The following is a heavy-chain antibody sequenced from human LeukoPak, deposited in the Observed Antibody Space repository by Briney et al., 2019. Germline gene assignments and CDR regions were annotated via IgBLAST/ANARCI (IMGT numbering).Heavy chain of an antibody. CDR2: ISGSGGST. J-gene: IGHJ4*02. V-gene: IGHV3-23*01. CDR1: GFTFSSYA. Sequence: GGSLRLSCAASGFTFSSYAMSWVRQAPGKGLEWVSAISGSGGSTYYADSVKGRFTISRDNSKNTLYLQMNSLRAEDTAVYYCANDQREYYDSSGYFDYWGQGTLVTISS. D-gene: IGHD3-22*01. CDR3: ANDQREYYDSSGYFDY.